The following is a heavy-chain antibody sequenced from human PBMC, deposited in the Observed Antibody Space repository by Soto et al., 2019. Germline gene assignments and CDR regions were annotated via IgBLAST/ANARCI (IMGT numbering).Heavy chain of an antibody. D-gene: IGHD3-10*01. CDR2: LTRSGTT. V-gene: IGHV3-23*01. J-gene: IGHJ4*02. CDR3: VREFAPGSPNYDY. CDR1: GFTFSSYA. Sequence: EVQLLESAGGLVQPGGSLRLSCAASGFTFSSYAMGWVRQAPGKGLEWVSTLTRSGTTPYAESVRGRFTISRDNSKNTVYLQMDDLRAEDTAVYYCVREFAPGSPNYDYWGLGTLVTVSS.